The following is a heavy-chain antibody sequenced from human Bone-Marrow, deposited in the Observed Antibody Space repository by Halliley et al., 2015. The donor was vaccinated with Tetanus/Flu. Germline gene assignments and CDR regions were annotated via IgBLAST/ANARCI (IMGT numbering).Heavy chain of an antibody. CDR1: GFTFTTYA. V-gene: IGHV3-23*01. J-gene: IGHJ4*02. CDR2: IGVSDTKT. CDR3: AKGIPNATFNFDY. D-gene: IGHD2-8*01. Sequence: SLRLSCAASGFTFTTYAMTWVRQAPGKGLDWVSVIGVSDTKTYYADSVKGRFTISRDNSKNTLYLQMNSLRTEDTAVYYCAKGIPNATFNFDYWGQGTLFSVSS.